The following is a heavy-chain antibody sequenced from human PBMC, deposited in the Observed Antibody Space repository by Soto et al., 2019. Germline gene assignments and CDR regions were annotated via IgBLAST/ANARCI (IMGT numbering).Heavy chain of an antibody. D-gene: IGHD7-27*01. CDR3: TRANWYSEY. CDR1: GGSISNHY. J-gene: IGHJ4*02. CDR2: IYYNGNT. V-gene: IGHV4-59*11. Sequence: QVQLQESGPGLVKPSETLSLTCTVSGGSISNHYWSWIRQPPGKGLEWIGYIYYNGNTNYNPSLTSRVTMSVDTSNHQISLKLSSVTAADTAGYYCTRANWYSEYWGQGTLVTVSS.